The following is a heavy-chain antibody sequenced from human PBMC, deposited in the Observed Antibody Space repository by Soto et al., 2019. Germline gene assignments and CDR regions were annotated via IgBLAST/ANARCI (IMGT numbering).Heavy chain of an antibody. J-gene: IGHJ6*02. CDR1: GFTFSGSA. Sequence: EVQLVESGGGLVQPGGSLKLSCAASGFTFSGSAIHWVRQASGQGLEWVGRIRDKVNKYATAYAASVTGRFTISRDDSKNMAYLQMNSLKTDDTAVYYCGDDVWRGYDSVGQTSGMDVWGQGTTVTVSS. D-gene: IGHD3-3*01. CDR3: GDDVWRGYDSVGQTSGMDV. V-gene: IGHV3-73*02. CDR2: IRDKVNKYAT.